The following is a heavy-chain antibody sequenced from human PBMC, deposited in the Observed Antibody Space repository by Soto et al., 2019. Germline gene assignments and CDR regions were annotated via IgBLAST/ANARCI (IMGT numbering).Heavy chain of an antibody. J-gene: IGHJ4*02. CDR2: ISGSGGST. D-gene: IGHD6-13*01. CDR3: AKVWNPYSSSSSEYYFDY. V-gene: IGHV3-23*01. CDR1: GFTFSSYA. Sequence: GGSLRLSCAASGFTFSSYAMSWVRQAPGKGLEWVSAISGSGGSTYYADSVKGRFTISRDNSKNTLYLQMNSLRAEDTAIYYCAKVWNPYSSSSSEYYFDYWGQGTLVTVSS.